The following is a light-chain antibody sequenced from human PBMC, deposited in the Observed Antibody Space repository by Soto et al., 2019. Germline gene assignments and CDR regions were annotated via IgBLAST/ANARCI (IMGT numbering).Light chain of an antibody. CDR1: QSVSSN. CDR3: QQYGTSPPT. J-gene: IGKJ5*01. V-gene: IGKV3-20*01. Sequence: VMTQSPATLSVSQGERATLSCRASQSVSSNLAWYQQKPGQAPRLLIYGASNRATGIPDRFSGSGSGTDFTLTIIRLEPEDCAVYYCQQYGTSPPTFGQGTRLENK. CDR2: GAS.